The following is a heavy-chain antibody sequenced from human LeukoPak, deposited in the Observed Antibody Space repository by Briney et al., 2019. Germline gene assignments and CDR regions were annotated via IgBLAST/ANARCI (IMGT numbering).Heavy chain of an antibody. CDR2: IKPSGDNT. V-gene: IGHV1-46*01. CDR3: ARVRDGYNDAYDF. Sequence: GASVKVSCKTSGYSFTSYNLHWVRQAPGQRLEWMGIIKPSGDNTNNAQKFQGRVTMTSDTSTSTVYMELSSLKSEDTAIYYCARVRDGYNDAYDFWGQGTMDTVTS. CDR1: GYSFTSYN. D-gene: IGHD5-24*01. J-gene: IGHJ3*01.